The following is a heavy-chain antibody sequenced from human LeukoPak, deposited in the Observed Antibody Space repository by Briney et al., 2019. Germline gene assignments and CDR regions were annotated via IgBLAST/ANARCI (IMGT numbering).Heavy chain of an antibody. CDR3: ASCQQLTREYYYYYMDV. CDR1: GFTFSSYA. CDR2: ISYDGSNK. V-gene: IGHV3-30*04. Sequence: QSGGSLRLSCAASGFTFSSYAMHWVRQAPGKGLEWVAVISYDGSNKYYADSVKGRFTISRDNSKNTLYLQMNSLRAEDTAVYYCASCQQLTREYYYYYMDVWGKGTTVTVSS. D-gene: IGHD1-1*01. J-gene: IGHJ6*03.